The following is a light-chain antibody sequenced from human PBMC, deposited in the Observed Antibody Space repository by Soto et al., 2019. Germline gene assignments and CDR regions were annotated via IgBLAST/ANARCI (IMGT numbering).Light chain of an antibody. J-gene: IGLJ3*02. V-gene: IGLV2-14*01. Sequence: QSALTQPASVSGSPGXXITISCTXXXXDVGGYNYVSWFQHHPGKVPKLMIYEVSHRPSGVSDRFSGSKSGTTASLTISGLQAEDEADYYCCSFTNSYTWVFGGRTKLTVL. CDR1: XXDVGGYNY. CDR3: CSFTNSYTWV. CDR2: EVS.